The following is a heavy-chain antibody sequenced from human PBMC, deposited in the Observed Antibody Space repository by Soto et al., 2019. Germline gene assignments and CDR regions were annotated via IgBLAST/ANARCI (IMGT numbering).Heavy chain of an antibody. CDR2: ISYDGSNK. Sequence: QVQLVESGGGVVQPGRSLRLSCAASGFTFSSYAMHWVRQAPGKGLEWGAVISYDGSNKYYADSVKGRFTISRDYSKNRLDRQMISLVKEGMGVYYSARKHGGDGTDYFAFWGQGTLVTVSS. D-gene: IGHD3-16*01. J-gene: IGHJ4*02. CDR3: ARKHGGDGTDYFAF. V-gene: IGHV3-30-3*01. CDR1: GFTFSSYA.